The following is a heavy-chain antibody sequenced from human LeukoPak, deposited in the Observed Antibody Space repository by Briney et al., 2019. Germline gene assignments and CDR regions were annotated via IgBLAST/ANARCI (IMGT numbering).Heavy chain of an antibody. J-gene: IGHJ3*01. V-gene: IGHV1-69*15. CDR1: GGNFRTYA. CDR2: IIPIFGTA. CDR3: AREVPDANGAFDV. D-gene: IGHD2-2*01. Sequence: ASVKVSCKASGGNFRTYAIIWVRQAPGHGLEWLGRIIPIFGTANYAQNFQGRVTMTADGSRNTADLELSSLTSEDTAVYYCAREVPDANGAFDVWGQGTMVTVSS.